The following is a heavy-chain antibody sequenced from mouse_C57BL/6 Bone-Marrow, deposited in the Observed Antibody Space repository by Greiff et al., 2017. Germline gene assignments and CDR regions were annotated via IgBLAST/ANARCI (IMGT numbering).Heavy chain of an antibody. CDR3: ARDGPLYYSSSPFAY. CDR1: GFTFSSYA. V-gene: IGHV5-4*01. Sequence: VQLKESGGGLVKPGGSLKLSCAASGFTFSSYAMSWVRQTPEKRLEWVATISDGGSYTYYPDNVKGRFTISRDNAKNNLYLQMSHLKSEDTAMYYCARDGPLYYSSSPFAYWGQGTLVTVSA. J-gene: IGHJ3*01. D-gene: IGHD1-1*01. CDR2: ISDGGSYT.